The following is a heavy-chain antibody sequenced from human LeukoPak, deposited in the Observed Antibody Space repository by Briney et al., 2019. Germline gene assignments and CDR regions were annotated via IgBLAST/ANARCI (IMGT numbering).Heavy chain of an antibody. CDR2: INPNSGGT. Sequence: ASVKVSCKASGYTFTGYYMHWVRQAPGQGLEWMGWINPNSGGTNYAQKFQGRVTMTRDTSISTAYMELSRLRSDDTAVYYCARTSQRSGWFDPWGQGTLVTVSS. CDR1: GYTFTGYY. J-gene: IGHJ5*02. CDR3: ARTSQRSGWFDP. V-gene: IGHV1-2*02. D-gene: IGHD3-10*01.